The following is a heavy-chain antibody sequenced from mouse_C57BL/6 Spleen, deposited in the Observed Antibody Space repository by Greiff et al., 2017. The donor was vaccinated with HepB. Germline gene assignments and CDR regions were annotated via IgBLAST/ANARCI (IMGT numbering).Heavy chain of an antibody. V-gene: IGHV1-82*01. CDR1: GYAFSSSW. CDR3: ASYYSNLGAMDY. CDR2: IYPGDGDT. Sequence: VQLQQSGPELVKPGASVKISCKASGYAFSSSWMNWVKQRPGKGLEWIGRIYPGDGDTNYNGKFKGKATLTADKSSSTAYMQLSSLTSEDSAVYFCASYYSNLGAMDYWGQGTSVTVSS. J-gene: IGHJ4*01. D-gene: IGHD2-5*01.